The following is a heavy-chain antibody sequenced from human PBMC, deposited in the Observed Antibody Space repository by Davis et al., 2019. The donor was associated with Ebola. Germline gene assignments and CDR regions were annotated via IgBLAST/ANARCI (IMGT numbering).Heavy chain of an antibody. D-gene: IGHD2-21*02. Sequence: GESLKISCAASGFTFSSNSMNWVRQAPGKVLEWVSFISSSSNYIYYADSVKGRFTVSRDNAKNPLYLQMNSLRAEDTAVYYCVRDPALVVTGGGWFFGLWGRGTPVTVSS. V-gene: IGHV3-21*01. CDR2: ISSSSNYI. CDR1: GFTFSSNS. J-gene: IGHJ2*01. CDR3: VRDPALVVTGGGWFFGL.